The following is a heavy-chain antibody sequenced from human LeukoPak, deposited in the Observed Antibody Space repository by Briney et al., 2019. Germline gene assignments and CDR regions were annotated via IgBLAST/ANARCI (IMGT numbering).Heavy chain of an antibody. CDR3: ARQQCNGGSCYSRAIWFDP. D-gene: IGHD2-15*01. CDR2: IYYTGHN. V-gene: IGHV4-39*01. Sequence: SETLSLTCAVSGGSVSSSTYYWGWIRQPPGKGLEWIASIYYTGHNYYNPSLKSRVTISVDTSKNHFSLNLNSVTAADTAVYYCARQQCNGGSCYSRAIWFDPWGQGTLVSVSS. CDR1: GGSVSSSTYY. J-gene: IGHJ5*02.